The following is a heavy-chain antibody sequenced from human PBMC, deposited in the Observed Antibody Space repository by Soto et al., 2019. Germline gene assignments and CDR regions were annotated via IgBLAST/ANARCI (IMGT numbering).Heavy chain of an antibody. V-gene: IGHV4-39*01. CDR1: GGSISSSSYY. J-gene: IGHJ2*01. D-gene: IGHD6-19*01. CDR3: ARHVKGSGCYGGQENWYFDR. CDR2: IYYSVST. Sequence: QLQLQESGPGLVKPSETLSLTCTVSGGSISSSSYYWGWIRKPPGKGLDWIGSIYYSVSTYYNPYQKSRYTKTVNTSTSQFSLTVSSATAADTAVYYCARHVKGSGCYGGQENWYFDRWGRGTLVTVFS.